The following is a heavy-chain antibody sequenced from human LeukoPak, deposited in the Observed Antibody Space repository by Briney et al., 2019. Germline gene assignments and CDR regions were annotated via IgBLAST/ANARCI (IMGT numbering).Heavy chain of an antibody. D-gene: IGHD5-18*01. V-gene: IGHV4-61*01. Sequence: SETLSFTCTVSGGSVSSGSYYWSWIRQPPGKGLEWIGYIYYSGSTNYNPSLKSRVTISVDTSKNQFSLKLSSVTAADTAVYYCARGNLTAMVTSAFFYYGMDVWGQGTTVTVSS. CDR3: ARGNLTAMVTSAFFYYGMDV. CDR2: IYYSGST. CDR1: GGSVSSGSYY. J-gene: IGHJ6*02.